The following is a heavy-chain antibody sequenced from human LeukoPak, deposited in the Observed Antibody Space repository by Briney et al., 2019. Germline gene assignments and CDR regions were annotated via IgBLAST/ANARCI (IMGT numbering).Heavy chain of an antibody. J-gene: IGHJ4*02. CDR1: GGSISSSNW. D-gene: IGHD1-26*01. CDR3: ARGKAYSGSYYGIFDY. Sequence: SGTLSLTCAVSGGSISSSNWWSWVRQPPGKGLEWIGEIYHSGSTNYNPSLKSRVSISLDTSKTQFSLKLSSVTAADTAVYYCARGKAYSGSYYGIFDYWGQGTLVTVSS. CDR2: IYHSGST. V-gene: IGHV4-4*02.